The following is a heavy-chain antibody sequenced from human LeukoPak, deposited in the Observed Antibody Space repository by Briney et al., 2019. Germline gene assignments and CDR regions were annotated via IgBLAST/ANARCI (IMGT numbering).Heavy chain of an antibody. J-gene: IGHJ3*01. CDR3: AKDEYYYDSSGYYQF. CDR1: GFTFSSYG. V-gene: IGHV3-30*18. D-gene: IGHD3-22*01. Sequence: GRSLRLSCAASGFTFSSYGMHWVRQAPGKGLEWVAVISYDGSNKYYAGSVKGRFTISRDNSKDTLYLQMNSLRAEDTAVYYCAKDEYYYDSSGYYQFWGQGTMVTVSS. CDR2: ISYDGSNK.